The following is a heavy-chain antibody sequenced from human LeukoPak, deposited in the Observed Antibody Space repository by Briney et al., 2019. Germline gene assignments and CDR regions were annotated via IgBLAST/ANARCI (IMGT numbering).Heavy chain of an antibody. CDR2: IYHSGST. D-gene: IGHD2-2*01. CDR3: ARAKRSSAGRIDY. V-gene: IGHV4-4*02. Sequence: SETLSLTCAVSGGSISSSNWWSWVRQPPGKGLEWIGEIYHSGSTNYNPSLKSRVTISVDKSKNQFSLKLSSVTAADTAVYYCARAKRSSAGRIDYWGQGTLVTVSS. J-gene: IGHJ4*02. CDR1: GGSISSSNW.